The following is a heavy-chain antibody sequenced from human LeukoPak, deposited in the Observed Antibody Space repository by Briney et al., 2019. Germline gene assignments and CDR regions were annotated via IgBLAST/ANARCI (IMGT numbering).Heavy chain of an antibody. CDR3: GRKAGDCGGGSCYSIDY. D-gene: IGHD2-15*01. V-gene: IGHV1-69*05. CDR1: GGSFSSEA. CDR2: IIPIFGTA. Sequence: SVKVSCKAFGGSFSSEAISLVRQAPGQGLEWMGRIIPIFGTANYAQKFQGRVTITTDESTTTAYMEVSSLRSEDTAVYYCGRKAGDCGGGSCYSIDYWGQGTLVTVSS. J-gene: IGHJ4*02.